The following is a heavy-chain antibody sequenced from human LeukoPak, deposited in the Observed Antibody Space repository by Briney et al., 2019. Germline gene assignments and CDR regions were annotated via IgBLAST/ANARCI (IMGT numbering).Heavy chain of an antibody. V-gene: IGHV4-34*01. CDR1: GGSFSGYY. Sequence: SETLSLTCAVYGGSFSGYYWSWIRQPPGKGLEWIGEINHSGSTNYNPSLKSRVTISVDTSKNQFSLKLSSVSAADTAVYYCARVPRGYDFWSGQQGGNWFDPWGQGTLVTVSS. J-gene: IGHJ5*02. D-gene: IGHD3-3*01. CDR3: ARVPRGYDFWSGQQGGNWFDP. CDR2: INHSGST.